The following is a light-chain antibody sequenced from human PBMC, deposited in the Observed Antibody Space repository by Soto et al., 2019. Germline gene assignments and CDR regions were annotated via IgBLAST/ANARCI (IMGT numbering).Light chain of an antibody. V-gene: IGKV3-20*01. CDR2: GAS. CDR3: QQYGSSLIT. Sequence: VLTQSPGTLSLSPGESGTLSCRASQSVSSTYLAWYQQKPGQAPRLLIYGASSRATGIPDRFSGSGSGTDFTLTISRLEPEDFAVYYCQQYGSSLITFGQGTRLEIK. J-gene: IGKJ5*01. CDR1: QSVSSTY.